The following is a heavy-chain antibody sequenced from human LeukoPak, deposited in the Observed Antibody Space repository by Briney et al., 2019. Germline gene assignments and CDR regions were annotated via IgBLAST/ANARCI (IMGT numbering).Heavy chain of an antibody. CDR3: ARGSPGGYGSGSYSPFDY. D-gene: IGHD3-10*01. CDR2: IYSSGGT. CDR1: GGSMTSLY. Sequence: SETLSLTCAVSGGSMTSLYWNWIRQPAGKGLEWIGRIYSSGGTNYNPSLKSRDIMSVDTSNNQFSLKLSSVTAADTALYYCARGSPGGYGSGSYSPFDYWGQGTLVTVSS. V-gene: IGHV4-4*07. J-gene: IGHJ4*02.